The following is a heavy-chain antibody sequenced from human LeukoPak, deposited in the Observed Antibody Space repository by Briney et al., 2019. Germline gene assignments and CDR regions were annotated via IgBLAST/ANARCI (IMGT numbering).Heavy chain of an antibody. CDR1: GGSISTYY. D-gene: IGHD6-19*01. J-gene: IGHJ6*03. CDR3: ARDQFGVAVAGTPNYYYYYYMDV. Sequence: SETLSLTCAVSGGSISTYYWSWIRQPPGKGLEWIGYIHYSGSSNYNPSLKSRVTISLDTSKNQFSLKLSSVTAADTAVYYCARDQFGVAVAGTPNYYYYYYMDVWGKGTTVTISS. V-gene: IGHV4-59*01. CDR2: IHYSGSS.